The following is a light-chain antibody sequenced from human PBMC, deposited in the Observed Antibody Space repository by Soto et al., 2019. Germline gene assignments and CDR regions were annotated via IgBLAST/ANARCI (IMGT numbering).Light chain of an antibody. V-gene: IGKV3-15*01. CDR1: QSARSS. Sequence: EVVMTQSPATLSVSPGERATLSCRASQSARSSLGWYQQKPGQPPSLLIYDVSIRATGIPARFSGSGSGTEFTLTISSLQSEDFAVYYCQQYDYWPWTFGQGTKVDIK. J-gene: IGKJ1*01. CDR3: QQYDYWPWT. CDR2: DVS.